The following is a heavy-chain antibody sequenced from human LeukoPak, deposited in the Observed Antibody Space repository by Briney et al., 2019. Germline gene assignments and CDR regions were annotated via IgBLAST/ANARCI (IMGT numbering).Heavy chain of an antibody. Sequence: GGSLRLSCAASGFMFSSYAMSWVRQAPGKGLEWVSAIRGSGGSTYYADSVKGWFTISRDNSGNTLSLQMSSLRAEDTAVYYCAKVYRDNGDYFAFNVWGQGSMVTVSS. J-gene: IGHJ3*01. V-gene: IGHV3-23*01. D-gene: IGHD4-17*01. CDR1: GFMFSSYA. CDR3: AKVYRDNGDYFAFNV. CDR2: IRGSGGST.